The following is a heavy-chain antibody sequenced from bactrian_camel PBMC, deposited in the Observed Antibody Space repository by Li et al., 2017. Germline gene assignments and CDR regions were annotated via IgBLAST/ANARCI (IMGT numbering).Heavy chain of an antibody. D-gene: IGHD4*01. J-gene: IGHJ4*01. CDR3: AAELRPDYVLQVRNRLRPNGYNR. Sequence: HVQLVESGGGSVQAGGSLQLSCVQSGWILNRCKMGWHRQAPGKDRELASSLSSDGMTTYTDSVKGRFTISHDNAEKTAYLQMNTLKPEDSGMYYCAAELRPDYVLQVRNRLRPNGYNRWGRGTQVTVS. CDR2: LSSDGMT. V-gene: IGHV3S53*01. CDR1: GWILNRCK.